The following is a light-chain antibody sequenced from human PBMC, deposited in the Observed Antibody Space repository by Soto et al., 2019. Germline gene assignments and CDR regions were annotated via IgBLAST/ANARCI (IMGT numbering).Light chain of an antibody. V-gene: IGKV3-20*01. Sequence: EIVLTQSPGTLSLSPGERATLSCRASQSVSSNFLAWCQQKPGQTPRLLIYRASSRATGIPDRFSGSGSGTDFAHTISRLEPEDFAVYYCQQYRDSPLTFGQGTRLALK. J-gene: IGKJ5*01. CDR2: RAS. CDR3: QQYRDSPLT. CDR1: QSVSSNF.